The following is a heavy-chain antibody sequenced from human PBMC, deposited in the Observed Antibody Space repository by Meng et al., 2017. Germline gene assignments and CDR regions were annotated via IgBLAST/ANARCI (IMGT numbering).Heavy chain of an antibody. CDR3: ARDSSSGWYHNY. D-gene: IGHD6-19*01. V-gene: IGHV3-53*02. Sequence: EGKLAETGGGLIQPGGSLRLSCTASGFSVTTSYMSWVRQAPGKGLEWVSVIYSGGSTYYADSVKGRFSISRDNSKNTLYLQMNSLRAEDTAVYFCARDSSSGWYHNYWGQGTLVTVSS. CDR1: GFSVTTSY. CDR2: IYSGGST. J-gene: IGHJ4*02.